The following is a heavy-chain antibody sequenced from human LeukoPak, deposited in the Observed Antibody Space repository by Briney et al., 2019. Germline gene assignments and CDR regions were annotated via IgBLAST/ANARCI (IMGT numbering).Heavy chain of an antibody. V-gene: IGHV1-18*04. CDR3: ARSGRILAANWFDP. Sequence: GASVKVSCKASGYTFTSYGISWVRQAPGQGLEWMGWISAYNGNTNYAQKVQGRVTMTTDTSTSTAYMELRSLRSDDTAVYYCARSGRILAANWFDPWGQGTLVTVSS. CDR2: ISAYNGNT. D-gene: IGHD3-3*02. J-gene: IGHJ5*02. CDR1: GYTFTSYG.